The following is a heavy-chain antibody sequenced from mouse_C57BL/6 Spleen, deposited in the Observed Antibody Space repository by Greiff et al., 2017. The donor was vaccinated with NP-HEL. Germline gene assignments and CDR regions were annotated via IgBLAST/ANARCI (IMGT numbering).Heavy chain of an antibody. CDR2: IYPSDSET. V-gene: IGHV1-61*01. Sequence: VQLQQPGAELVRPGSSVKLSCKASGYTFTSYWMDWVKQRPGQGLEWIGNIYPSDSETHYNQKFKDKATLTVDKSSSTAYMQLSSLTSEDSAVYYCARDGSSYGDFDYWGQGTTLTVSS. CDR3: ARDGSSYGDFDY. J-gene: IGHJ2*01. CDR1: GYTFTSYW. D-gene: IGHD1-1*01.